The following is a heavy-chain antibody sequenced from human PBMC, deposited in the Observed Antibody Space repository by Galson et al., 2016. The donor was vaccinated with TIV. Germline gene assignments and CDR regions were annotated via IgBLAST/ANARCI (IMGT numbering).Heavy chain of an antibody. CDR3: ARDKPYDSSNHEFDY. V-gene: IGHV3-21*06. D-gene: IGHD3-22*01. CDR2: ISSGSSYI. J-gene: IGHJ4*02. Sequence: SLRLSCAASGFSFSTYSMNWVRQAPGKGLEWVSSISSGSSYIYYADSVKGRVTISRDNAKNSLYLQMNSLRPEDTAVYYCARDKPYDSSNHEFDYWGQGTLVTVSS. CDR1: GFSFSTYS.